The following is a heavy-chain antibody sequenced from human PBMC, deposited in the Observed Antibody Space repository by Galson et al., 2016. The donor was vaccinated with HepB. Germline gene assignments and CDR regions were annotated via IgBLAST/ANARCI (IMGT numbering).Heavy chain of an antibody. CDR3: ARAPCPDDHLLCRDYYYGMDV. J-gene: IGHJ6*02. CDR1: GGTFDKYT. D-gene: IGHD2-2*01. Sequence: SVKVSCKASGGTFDKYTITWVRQARGQGLEWLGGIIPLFGTTNYAPKFQGRVTITADKSTSTAYMDLSSLRSEDTAVYYCARAPCPDDHLLCRDYYYGMDVWGQGTTVTVSS. CDR2: IIPLFGTT. V-gene: IGHV1-69*06.